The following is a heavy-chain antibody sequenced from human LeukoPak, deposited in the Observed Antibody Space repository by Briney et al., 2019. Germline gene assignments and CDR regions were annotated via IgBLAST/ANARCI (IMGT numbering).Heavy chain of an antibody. D-gene: IGHD6-13*01. V-gene: IGHV3-21*01. J-gene: IGHJ4*02. Sequence: GGSLRLSCAASGFTFSSYSMNWVRQSPGEGLEWVSSISSGSSYIHYADSVKGRFTISRDNAKNSLFLQMDSLRAEDTAVYYCARDQKAVGTDFDYWGQGTLVTVSS. CDR2: ISSGSSYI. CDR1: GFTFSSYS. CDR3: ARDQKAVGTDFDY.